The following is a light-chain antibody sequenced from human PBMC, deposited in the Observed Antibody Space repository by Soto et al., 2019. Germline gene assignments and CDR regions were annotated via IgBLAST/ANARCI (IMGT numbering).Light chain of an antibody. CDR1: QSVSGY. CDR3: QYYGNSRIT. V-gene: IGKV3-20*01. CDR2: GAS. J-gene: IGKJ5*01. Sequence: ELVLTQSPATLSLSPGETATLSCRASQSVSGYIGWYQQKTGQAPRILIYGASSRATGIPDRFSGSGSETDFTLTISRLEPEDFAVYYCQYYGNSRITCGQGTRLETK.